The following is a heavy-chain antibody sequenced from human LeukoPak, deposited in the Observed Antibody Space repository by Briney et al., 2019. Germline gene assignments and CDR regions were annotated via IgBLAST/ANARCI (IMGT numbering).Heavy chain of an antibody. CDR2: INPNSGGT. Sequence: ASVKVSCKASGYTFTGYYMHWVRQAPGQGLEWMGWINPNSGGTNYAQKFQGRVTMTRDTSISTAYMELSRLGSDDTAVYYCARADILTGYYLDYWGQGTLVTVSS. V-gene: IGHV1-2*02. CDR1: GYTFTGYY. J-gene: IGHJ4*02. CDR3: ARADILTGYYLDY. D-gene: IGHD3-9*01.